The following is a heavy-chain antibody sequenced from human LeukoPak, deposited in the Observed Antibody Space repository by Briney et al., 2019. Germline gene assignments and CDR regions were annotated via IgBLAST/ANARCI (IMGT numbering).Heavy chain of an antibody. V-gene: IGHV3-23*01. CDR2: ISGSGGST. CDR3: AGPSRTDAFDI. J-gene: IGHJ3*02. Sequence: GGSLRLSCAASGFTFSRYAMTWVRQAPGKGLECVLAISGSGGSTYYADSVKGRFTISRDNSKNTLYLQMNSLRAEDTAVYYCAGPSRTDAFDIWGQGTMVTVSS. D-gene: IGHD1-14*01. CDR1: GFTFSRYA.